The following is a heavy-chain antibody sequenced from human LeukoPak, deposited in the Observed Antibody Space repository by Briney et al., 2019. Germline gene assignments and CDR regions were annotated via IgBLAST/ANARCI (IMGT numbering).Heavy chain of an antibody. CDR3: ARRLGYSYPFDC. CDR1: GGTISDYY. D-gene: IGHD5-18*01. CDR2: IYYSGST. J-gene: IGHJ4*02. Sequence: PSVTLSLTCTVSGGTISDYYWTWIRHPPGKGLEWIGYIYYSGSTSYNPSLKSRVTISVDTSKNQFSLKLSSVTAADTAVYYCARRLGYSYPFDCWGQGTLVSVSS. V-gene: IGHV4-59*08.